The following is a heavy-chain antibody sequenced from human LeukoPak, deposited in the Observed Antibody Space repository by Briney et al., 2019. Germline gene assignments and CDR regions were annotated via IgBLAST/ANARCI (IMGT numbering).Heavy chain of an antibody. CDR3: ARRSGAYGEDY. CDR1: GGSISSYY. CDR2: IYYSGST. V-gene: IGHV4-59*01. Sequence: SETLSLTCTVSGGSISSYYWSWIRQPPGKGLEWIGYIYYSGSTNYNPSLKSRVTISVDTSKNQFSLKLSSVTAADTAVYYCARRSGAYGEDYWGQGTLVTVSS. D-gene: IGHD4-17*01. J-gene: IGHJ4*02.